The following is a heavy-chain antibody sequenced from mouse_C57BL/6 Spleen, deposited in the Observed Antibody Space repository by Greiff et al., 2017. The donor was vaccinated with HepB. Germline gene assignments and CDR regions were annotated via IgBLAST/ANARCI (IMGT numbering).Heavy chain of an antibody. CDR2: IYPGDGDT. J-gene: IGHJ2*01. D-gene: IGHD3-2*02. Sequence: VKLMESGPELVKPGASVKISCKASGYAFSSSWMNWVKQRPGKGLEWIGRIYPGDGDTNYNGKFKGKATLTADKSSSTAYMQLSSLTSEDSAVYFCYSSGYYWGQGTTLTVSS. CDR1: GYAFSSSW. CDR3: YSSGYY. V-gene: IGHV1-82*01.